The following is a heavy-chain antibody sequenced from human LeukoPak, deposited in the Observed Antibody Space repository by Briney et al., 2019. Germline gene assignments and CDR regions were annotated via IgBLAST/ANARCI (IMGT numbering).Heavy chain of an antibody. Sequence: GGSLRLSCAASGFTVSSNYMSWVRQAPGKGLEWVSVIYSGGTTNYADSVKGRFTISRDNSKNTLFLQMNSLRAEDTAVYYCARGGYSSSWYHFDYWGQGTLVTVSS. J-gene: IGHJ4*02. CDR1: GFTVSSNY. CDR3: ARGGYSSSWYHFDY. V-gene: IGHV3-53*01. D-gene: IGHD6-13*01. CDR2: IYSGGTT.